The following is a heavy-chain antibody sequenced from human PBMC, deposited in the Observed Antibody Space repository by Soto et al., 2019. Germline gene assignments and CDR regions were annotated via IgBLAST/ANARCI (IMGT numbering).Heavy chain of an antibody. Sequence: EAQLVESGGGLVQPGGSLRVSCAVSGFTFSDYWMSWVRQAPGKGLEWVAKIKQDGSEKDYVDSVKGPFTISRDTANSSLYLHLYSLRVEDTAIYYCARGGRGAYDGFDPWGQGTLVTVSS. D-gene: IGHD3-16*01. CDR1: GFTFSDYW. CDR2: IKQDGSEK. V-gene: IGHV3-7*01. CDR3: ARGGRGAYDGFDP. J-gene: IGHJ5*02.